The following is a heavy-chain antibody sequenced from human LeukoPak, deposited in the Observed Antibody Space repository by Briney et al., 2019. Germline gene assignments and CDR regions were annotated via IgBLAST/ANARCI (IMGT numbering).Heavy chain of an antibody. CDR2: IYHSGST. Sequence: SETLSLTCAVSGGSISSSNWWSWVRQPPGKGLEWIGEIYHSGSTNYNPSLKSRVTISVDKSKNQFSLKLSSVTAADTAVYYCARGGIAAAGTPENWFDPWGQGTLVTVSS. CDR3: ARGGIAAAGTPENWFDP. J-gene: IGHJ5*02. CDR1: GGSISSSNW. D-gene: IGHD6-13*01. V-gene: IGHV4-4*02.